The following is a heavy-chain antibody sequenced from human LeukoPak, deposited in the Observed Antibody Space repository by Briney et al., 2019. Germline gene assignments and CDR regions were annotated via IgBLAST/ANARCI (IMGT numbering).Heavy chain of an antibody. Sequence: SVKVSCKASGGTFSSYAISWVRQAPGQGLEWMGGIIPIFGTANYAQKFQGGVTITADESTSTAYMELSSLRSEDTAVYYCASIYDYVWGGYRDYGMDVWGKGTTVTVSS. V-gene: IGHV1-69*13. CDR3: ASIYDYVWGGYRDYGMDV. J-gene: IGHJ6*04. CDR2: IIPIFGTA. CDR1: GGTFSSYA. D-gene: IGHD3-16*02.